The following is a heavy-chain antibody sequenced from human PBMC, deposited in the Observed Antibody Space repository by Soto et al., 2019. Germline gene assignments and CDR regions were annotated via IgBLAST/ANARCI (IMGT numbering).Heavy chain of an antibody. CDR2: IIPIFGTA. D-gene: IGHD2-15*01. Sequence: QVQLVQSGAEVKKPGSSVKVSCKASGGTFSSYAISWVRQAPGQGLEWMGGIIPIFGTANYAQKFQGSVTITAAESTSTAYMELSSLRSEDTAVYYCARDRCSGGSCYFDYWGQGTLVTVSS. CDR3: ARDRCSGGSCYFDY. V-gene: IGHV1-69*12. CDR1: GGTFSSYA. J-gene: IGHJ4*02.